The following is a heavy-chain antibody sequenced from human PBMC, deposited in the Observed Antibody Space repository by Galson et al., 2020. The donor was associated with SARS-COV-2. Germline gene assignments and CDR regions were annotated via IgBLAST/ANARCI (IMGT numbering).Heavy chain of an antibody. CDR3: ARAHTQMEGDY. Sequence: ASVKVSCKASGYTFTSYDINWVRQATGQGLEWMGWMNPNSGNTGYAQKLQGRVTMTRNTSISTAYMELSSLRSEDTAVYYCARAHTQMEGDYWGQGTLVTVSS. D-gene: IGHD2-8*01. CDR1: GYTFTSYD. CDR2: MNPNSGNT. V-gene: IGHV1-8*01. J-gene: IGHJ4*02.